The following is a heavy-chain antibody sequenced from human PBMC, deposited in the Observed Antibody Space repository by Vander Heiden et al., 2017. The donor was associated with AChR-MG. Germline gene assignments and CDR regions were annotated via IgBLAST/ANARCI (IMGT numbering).Heavy chain of an antibody. V-gene: IGHV4-34*01. CDR1: GGSFSAYY. CDR3: AIGRLGQWLVKGYDY. J-gene: IGHJ4*02. CDR2: INHRGST. Sequence: QVQLQQWGAGLLKPSETLALTCAVYGGSFSAYYWSWIGQPPGKGLEWIGEINHRGSTNYNPSLKSRVTISVDTSKNQFSLKLSSVTAADTAVYYCAIGRLGQWLVKGYDYWGQGTLVTVSS. D-gene: IGHD6-19*01.